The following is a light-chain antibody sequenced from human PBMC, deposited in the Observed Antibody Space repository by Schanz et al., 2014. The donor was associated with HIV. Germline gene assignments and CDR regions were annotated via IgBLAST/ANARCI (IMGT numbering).Light chain of an antibody. CDR1: QSISSY. CDR2: AAS. CDR3: QQAQSLPYT. J-gene: IGKJ3*01. V-gene: IGKV1-39*01. Sequence: DIQMTQSPSSLSASVGDRVTITCRASQSISSYLNWYQQKPGKAPKLLIYAASSLQSGVPSRFSGSGSGTDFTLTISSLQPEDFATYFCQQAQSLPYTFGPGTKVD.